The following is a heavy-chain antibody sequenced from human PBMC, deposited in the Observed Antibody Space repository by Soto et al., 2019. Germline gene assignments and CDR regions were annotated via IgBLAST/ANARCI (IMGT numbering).Heavy chain of an antibody. CDR2: INPSGGST. CDR1: GYTFTSYY. CDR3: ARDRDRSYYYYYMDV. J-gene: IGHJ6*03. V-gene: IGHV1-46*03. Sequence: QVQLVQSGAEVKKPGASVKVSCKASGYTFTSYYMHWVRQAPGQGLEWMGIINPSGGSTRYAQKSQGRVTMTRDTSTSTVYMELSSLRSEDTAVYYCARDRDRSYYYYYMDVWGKGTTVTVSS.